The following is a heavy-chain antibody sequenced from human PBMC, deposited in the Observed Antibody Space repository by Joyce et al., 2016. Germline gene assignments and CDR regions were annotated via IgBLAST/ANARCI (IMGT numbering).Heavy chain of an antibody. V-gene: IGHV3-15*04. J-gene: IGHJ4*02. CDR2: IEREGDVGKT. CDR1: GFTFSNVW. D-gene: IGHD6-13*01. CDR3: ATEAGYSSIRYDF. Sequence: EVQLVESGGGLVKPGGSLRLSCTVSGFTFSNVWMSWVRQAPGKGLEWVGRIEREGDVGKTNYATPVKGRCTISRDDSKNTLYLQMNGLKIEDTAVYYCATEAGYSSIRYDFWGQGTLVTVSS.